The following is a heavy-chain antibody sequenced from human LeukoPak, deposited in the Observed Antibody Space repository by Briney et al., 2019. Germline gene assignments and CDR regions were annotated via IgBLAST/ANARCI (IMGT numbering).Heavy chain of an antibody. J-gene: IGHJ6*02. Sequence: SETLSLTCSVSGGSISSNYWSWIRQPPGKVLEWIGYVSNSGSTSYNPSLESRATISVDTSKNPFSLKLSSVTAADTAVYSCARVKRVAAAEYYYYSGMAVWGQGTTVTVSS. V-gene: IGHV4-59*01. D-gene: IGHD6-25*01. CDR3: ARVKRVAAAEYYYYSGMAV. CDR1: GGSISSNY. CDR2: VSNSGST.